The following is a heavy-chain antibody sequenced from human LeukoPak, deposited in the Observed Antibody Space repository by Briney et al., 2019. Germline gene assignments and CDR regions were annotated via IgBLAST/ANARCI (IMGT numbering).Heavy chain of an antibody. D-gene: IGHD3-9*01. CDR3: ARVFSPYYFDY. CDR2: ISSSSSYI. Sequence: GGSLRLSCAASGFTFSSYSMNWVRQAPGKGLEWVSSISSSSSYIYYAGSVKGRFTISRDNAKNSLYLQMNSLRAEDTAVYYCARVFSPYYFDYWGQGTLVTVSS. CDR1: GFTFSSYS. V-gene: IGHV3-21*01. J-gene: IGHJ4*02.